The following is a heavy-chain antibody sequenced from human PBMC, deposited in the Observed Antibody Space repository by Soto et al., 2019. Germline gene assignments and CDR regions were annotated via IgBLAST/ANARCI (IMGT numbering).Heavy chain of an antibody. Sequence: EVQLLESGGGLVQPGGSLRLSCVASGFIFSNYAISWLRQGPGKGLEWVSAISGSGGSTYYADSVKGRFTISRYNSQNTLYLQMTSLRVDDSAVYYCVKERSGHSYANSWGQGTLVSVSS. CDR2: ISGSGGST. D-gene: IGHD5-18*01. J-gene: IGHJ4*02. V-gene: IGHV3-23*01. CDR3: VKERSGHSYANS. CDR1: GFIFSNYA.